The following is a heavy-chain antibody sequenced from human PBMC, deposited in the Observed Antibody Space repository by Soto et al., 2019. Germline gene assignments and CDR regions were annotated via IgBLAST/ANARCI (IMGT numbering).Heavy chain of an antibody. CDR2: LYDSGSI. CDR3: ARGLGGVQH. J-gene: IGHJ1*01. Sequence: SETLSLTCAVYGGSFSGYYCSWIRQPPGKGLEWIGGLYDSGSINYNASLKSRVSISVDTSKNQFSLKLSSVTAADTAVYYCARGLGGVQHWGQGTLVTVSS. V-gene: IGHV4-34*01. CDR1: GGSFSGYY.